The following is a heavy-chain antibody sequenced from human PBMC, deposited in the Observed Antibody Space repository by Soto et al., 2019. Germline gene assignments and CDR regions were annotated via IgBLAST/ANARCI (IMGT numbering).Heavy chain of an antibody. CDR2: ITSDTTFT. D-gene: IGHD2-2*01. J-gene: IGHJ4*02. V-gene: IGHV3-21*01. Sequence: EVQLVETGGGLVKPGGSLRVSCAASGFTFNSYSMAWVRQAPGKGLEWVSSITSDTTFTLYADSVKGRFTMSRDNAKNSLHLQMSSLRGEDTAVYYCVRDSSRLDYWGQGAPVTVSS. CDR1: GFTFNSYS. CDR3: VRDSSRLDY.